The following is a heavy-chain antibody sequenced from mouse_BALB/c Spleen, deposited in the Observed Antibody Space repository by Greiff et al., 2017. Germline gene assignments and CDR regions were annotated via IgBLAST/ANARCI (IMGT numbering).Heavy chain of an antibody. CDR1: GYTFSSYW. V-gene: IGHV1-9*01. CDR2: ILPGSGST. D-gene: IGHD2-14*01. CDR3: ARVKGYRYDDGFAY. J-gene: IGHJ3*01. Sequence: VQLVESGAELMKPGASVKISCKATGYTFSSYWIEWVKQRPGHGLEWIGEILPGSGSTNYNEKFKGKATFTADTSSNTAYMQLSSLTSEDSAVYYCARVKGYRYDDGFAYWGQGTLVTVSA.